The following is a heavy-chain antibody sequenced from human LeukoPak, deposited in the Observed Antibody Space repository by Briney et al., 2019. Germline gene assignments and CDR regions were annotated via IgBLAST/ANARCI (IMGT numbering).Heavy chain of an antibody. CDR2: ISGSGGST. J-gene: IGHJ4*02. CDR1: GFTFSSYA. Sequence: GGSLRLSCAASGFTFSSYAMGWVRQAPGKGLEWVSAISGSGGSTYYADSVKGRFTISRDNSKNTLYLQMNSLRAEDTAVYYCAKDREWYSSGWYYWGQGTLVTVSS. V-gene: IGHV3-23*01. D-gene: IGHD6-19*01. CDR3: AKDREWYSSGWYY.